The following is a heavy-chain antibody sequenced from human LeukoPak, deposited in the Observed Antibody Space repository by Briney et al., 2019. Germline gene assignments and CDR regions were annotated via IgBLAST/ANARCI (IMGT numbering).Heavy chain of an antibody. CDR2: IWYDGSYK. J-gene: IGHJ6*02. CDR3: ARNKDYYDSSGYHYYYGMDV. D-gene: IGHD3-22*01. CDR1: GLTFSDYG. Sequence: GGSLRLSCAASGLTFSDYGMHWVRQAPGKGLEWVALIWYDGSYKYYADSVKGRFTISRDNSKNTLYLQMNSLRAEDTAVYYCARNKDYYDSSGYHYYYGMDVWGQGTTVTVPS. V-gene: IGHV3-33*01.